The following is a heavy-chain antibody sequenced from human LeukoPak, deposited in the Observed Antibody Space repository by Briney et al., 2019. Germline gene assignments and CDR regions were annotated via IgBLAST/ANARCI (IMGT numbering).Heavy chain of an antibody. Sequence: GGSLRLSCAASGFSFSSYEMNWVRQAPGKGLEWTSYISSSGTSTYYADSVRGRFTISRDNAKNSLYLQMNSLRAEDTAVYYCASSIAAFDYWGQGTLVTVSS. V-gene: IGHV3-48*03. J-gene: IGHJ4*02. D-gene: IGHD6-13*01. CDR1: GFSFSSYE. CDR2: ISSSGTST. CDR3: ASSIAAFDY.